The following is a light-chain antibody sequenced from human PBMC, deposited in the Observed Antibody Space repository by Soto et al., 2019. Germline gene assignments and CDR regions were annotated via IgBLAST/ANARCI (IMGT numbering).Light chain of an antibody. CDR3: QHYYTSWT. Sequence: EIVLTQSPGTLSLSPGERATLSCRASQSVTSTYLGWYQQKPGQAPRLLIYGASSRATGIPDRFSGSGSGTDFTLTISRLEPEDFAVYYCQHYYTSWTFGQGTKVEIK. V-gene: IGKV3-20*01. CDR1: QSVTSTY. J-gene: IGKJ1*01. CDR2: GAS.